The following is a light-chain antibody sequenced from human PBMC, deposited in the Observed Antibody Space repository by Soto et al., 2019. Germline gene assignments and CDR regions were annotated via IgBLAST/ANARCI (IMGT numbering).Light chain of an antibody. CDR3: QQYNSYAWT. CDR2: DAS. V-gene: IGKV1-5*01. J-gene: IGKJ1*01. CDR1: QSISSW. Sequence: DIQVTQSPSTLSASVGDRVTITCRASQSISSWLAWYQQKPEKAPKLLIYDASSLESGVPSRFSGSGSGTEFTLTISSLQPDDFATYYCQQYNSYAWTFGQGTKVAI.